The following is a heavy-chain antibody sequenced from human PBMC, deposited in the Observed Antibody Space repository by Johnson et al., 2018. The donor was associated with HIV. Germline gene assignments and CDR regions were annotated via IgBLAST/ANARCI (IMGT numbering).Heavy chain of an antibody. V-gene: IGHV3-33*06. CDR1: GFTFSSYA. CDR3: VKDLEHTSYYDSSGLGSAFDI. D-gene: IGHD3-22*01. CDR2: IWYDGSNK. J-gene: IGHJ3*02. Sequence: QVQLVESGGGLVQPGGSLRLSCAVSGFTFSSYAIHWVRQAPGKGLEWVAVIWYDGSNKYYADYVKGRFTIYRDNSKNTLYLQMNSLRAEDTAVYYFVKDLEHTSYYDSSGLGSAFDIWGQGTMVTVSS.